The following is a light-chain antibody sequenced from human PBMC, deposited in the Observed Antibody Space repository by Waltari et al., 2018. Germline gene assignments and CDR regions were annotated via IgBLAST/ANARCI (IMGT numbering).Light chain of an antibody. CDR1: QIISTSY. CDR2: DAS. Sequence: EIVLTQSPGTLSLSPGERASLSCRASQIISTSYLAWYQQKPGQAPRLLIYDASRRATGIPDRSSGSGSGTDFTLTISRLEPEDFAVYYCQKYGSTPRPFGGGTKVEIK. V-gene: IGKV3-20*01. J-gene: IGKJ4*01. CDR3: QKYGSTPRP.